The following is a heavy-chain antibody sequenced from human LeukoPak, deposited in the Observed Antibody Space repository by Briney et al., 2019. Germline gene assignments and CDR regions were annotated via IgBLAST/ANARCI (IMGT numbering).Heavy chain of an antibody. Sequence: GESLKISCKGSGYSFTSHWIGWVRQMPGKGLEWMGIIYPADSDTRYSPSFRGQVTISADKSISTAYLQWSSLKASDTAMYYCARSRPAAKRDCFDYWGQGTLVTVSS. CDR1: GYSFTSHW. J-gene: IGHJ4*02. CDR3: ARSRPAAKRDCFDY. CDR2: IYPADSDT. V-gene: IGHV5-51*01. D-gene: IGHD2-2*01.